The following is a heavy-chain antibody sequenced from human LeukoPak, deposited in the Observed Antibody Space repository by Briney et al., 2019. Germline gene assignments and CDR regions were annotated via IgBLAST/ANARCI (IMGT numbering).Heavy chain of an antibody. CDR2: IDTDGISA. D-gene: IGHD2-2*01. CDR3: ARVMLGYCIDTTCYRAGFDP. V-gene: IGHV3-74*01. J-gene: IGHJ5*02. CDR1: GFTFSSYS. Sequence: GGSLRLSCAASGFTFSSYSMNWVRQAPGKGLVWVSNIDTDGISANYADSVQGRFIISRDNAKNTLYLQMNSLRVEDTAVYYCARVMLGYCIDTTCYRAGFDPWGQGTLVTVSS.